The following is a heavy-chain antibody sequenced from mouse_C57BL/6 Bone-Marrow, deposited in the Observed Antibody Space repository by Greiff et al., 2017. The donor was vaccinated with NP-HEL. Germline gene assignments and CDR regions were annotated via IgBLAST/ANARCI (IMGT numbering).Heavy chain of an antibody. CDR3: ARHEGDGSTPYYFDD. Sequence: VQLQQSGAELVKPGASVKLSCKASGYTFTEYSIHWVKQRSGQGLEWIGWFYPGSGSIKYNEKFKDKATLTADKSSSTVYMELSRLTSEDSAVYVCARHEGDGSTPYYFDDWGQGTTLTVSS. CDR1: GYTFTEYS. CDR2: FYPGSGSI. J-gene: IGHJ2*01. D-gene: IGHD2-3*01. V-gene: IGHV1-62-2*01.